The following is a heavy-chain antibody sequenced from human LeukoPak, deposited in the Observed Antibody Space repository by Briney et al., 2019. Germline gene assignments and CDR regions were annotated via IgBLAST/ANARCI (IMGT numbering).Heavy chain of an antibody. CDR1: GYTFSGHY. CDR2: INPNSGGT. Sequence: GASVKVSCKASGYTFSGHYMHWVRQAPGQGLEWMGWINPNSGGTNYAQKFQGRVAMTRDTSISTAYMELSRLRSDDTAVYYCARGPTTTVTQRINWFDPWGQGTLVTVSS. D-gene: IGHD4-17*01. CDR3: ARGPTTTVTQRINWFDP. V-gene: IGHV1-2*02. J-gene: IGHJ5*02.